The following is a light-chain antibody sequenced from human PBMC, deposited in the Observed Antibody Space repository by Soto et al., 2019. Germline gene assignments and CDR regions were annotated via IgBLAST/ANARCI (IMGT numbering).Light chain of an antibody. Sequence: SYELTQPPSVSVSPGQTASVTCSGDKVGDKYACWYQQKPGQSPVLVIYQDNKRPSGIPERFSGPNSGNTATLTIRGTQAMDEADYYCQVWDSSTLVFGGGTKLTVL. CDR2: QDN. J-gene: IGLJ2*01. V-gene: IGLV3-1*01. CDR1: KVGDKY. CDR3: QVWDSSTLV.